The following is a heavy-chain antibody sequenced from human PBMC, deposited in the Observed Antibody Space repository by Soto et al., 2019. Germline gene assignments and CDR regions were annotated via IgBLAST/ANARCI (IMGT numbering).Heavy chain of an antibody. D-gene: IGHD6-19*01. J-gene: IGHJ4*02. CDR3: AKGGYSSGWLHYFDY. CDR2: ISYDGSDK. V-gene: IGHV3-30*18. Sequence: QVQLVESGGGVVQPVKSLRLSCAASGFTFSNYGLHWVRQAPGKGLEWVAVISYDGSDKYYAGSVKGRFTISRDNSKDTLYLQMDSLRPEDTAVYYCAKGGYSSGWLHYFDYWGQGTLVTVSS. CDR1: GFTFSNYG.